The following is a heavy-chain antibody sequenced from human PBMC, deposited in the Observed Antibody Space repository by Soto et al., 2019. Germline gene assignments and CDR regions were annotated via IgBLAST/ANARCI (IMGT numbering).Heavy chain of an antibody. V-gene: IGHV3-48*01. D-gene: IGHD3-3*01. Sequence: PGGSLRLSCAASGFTFSSYSMNWVRQAPWKGLEWVSYISSSSSTIYYADSVKGRFTISRDNSKNTLYLQMNSLRAEGTAVYYCAKARAQYYDFWSGYPVDYWGQGTLVTVSS. CDR3: AKARAQYYDFWSGYPVDY. CDR1: GFTFSSYS. CDR2: ISSSSSTI. J-gene: IGHJ4*02.